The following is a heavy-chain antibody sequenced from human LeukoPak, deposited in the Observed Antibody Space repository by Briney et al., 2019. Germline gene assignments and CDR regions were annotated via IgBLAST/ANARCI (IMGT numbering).Heavy chain of an antibody. CDR3: ARGLSIAVASGMDV. V-gene: IGHV3-74*01. J-gene: IGHJ6*02. Sequence: GGSLRLSCAASGFTFRNYAMSWVRQAPGKGLVWVSRINSIDGDGSSTSYVDSVKGRFTISRDNAKNTVYLQMNSLRAEDTAVYYCARGLSIAVASGMDVWGQGTTVTVSS. CDR2: INSIDGDGSST. D-gene: IGHD6-19*01. CDR1: GFTFRNYA.